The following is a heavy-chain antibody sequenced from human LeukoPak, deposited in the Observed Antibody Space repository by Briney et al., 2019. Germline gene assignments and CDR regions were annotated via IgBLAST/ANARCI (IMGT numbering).Heavy chain of an antibody. CDR3: ARGSGYYDTSGYYYL. D-gene: IGHD3-22*01. Sequence: PSETLSLTCTVSGGSASSYYWSWIRQSARKGLEWIGRIYVSGSTTYNPSLKSRVTMSLDTSKNQFSLSLRSVTAADTAVYYCARGSGYYDTSGYYYLWGQGTLVTVSS. J-gene: IGHJ5*02. CDR2: IYVSGST. CDR1: GGSASSYY. V-gene: IGHV4-4*07.